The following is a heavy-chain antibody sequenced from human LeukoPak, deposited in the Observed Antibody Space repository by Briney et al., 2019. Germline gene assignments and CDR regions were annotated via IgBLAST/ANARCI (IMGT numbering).Heavy chain of an antibody. CDR3: AREYYYNSSGYLYDAFDI. CDR1: GFTFSDYY. D-gene: IGHD3-22*01. V-gene: IGHV3-11*01. Sequence: PGGSLRLSCAASGFTFSDYYMSWIRQAPGKGLEWVSYISSSGSAIYYADSVKGRFTISRDNAKNSLYLQMNSLRAEDTALYYCAREYYYNSSGYLYDAFDIWGQGTMVTVSS. CDR2: ISSSGSAI. J-gene: IGHJ3*02.